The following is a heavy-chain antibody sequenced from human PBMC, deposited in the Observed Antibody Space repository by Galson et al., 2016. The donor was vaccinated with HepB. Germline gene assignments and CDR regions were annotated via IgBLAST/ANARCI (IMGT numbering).Heavy chain of an antibody. CDR2: TYYRSKWYQ. Sequence: CATSGDSVSRNSATWNWIRQSPSRGLEWLGRTYYRSKWYQDYAVSVKGRITINPDTSKNEFSLQLNSVTPEDTAVYYCARYSSPGTTRVFAFWDQGTLVTVSS. CDR3: ARYSSPGTTRVFAF. D-gene: IGHD1-14*01. V-gene: IGHV6-1*01. J-gene: IGHJ4*02. CDR1: GDSVSRNSAT.